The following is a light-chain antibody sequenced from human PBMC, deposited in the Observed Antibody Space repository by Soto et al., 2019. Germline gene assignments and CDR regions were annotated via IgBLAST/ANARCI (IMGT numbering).Light chain of an antibody. J-gene: IGKJ2*01. CDR1: QSVSSSY. CDR2: GAS. Sequence: EIVLTQSPGTLSLSPGERATLSCRASQSVSSSYLAWYQQKPDQAPRLVIYGASSSATGIPDRFSGSGSETDFTLTISRLEPEDFAVYYCQQYGSSPGTFGQGTKLEIK. V-gene: IGKV3-20*01. CDR3: QQYGSSPGT.